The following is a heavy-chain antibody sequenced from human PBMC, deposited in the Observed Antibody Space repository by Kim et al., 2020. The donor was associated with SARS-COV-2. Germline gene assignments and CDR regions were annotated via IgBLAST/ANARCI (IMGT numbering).Heavy chain of an antibody. CDR2: ISAYNGNT. CDR3: ARGCLFLWFGELVSWCWFDP. D-gene: IGHD3-10*01. CDR1: GYTFTSYG. J-gene: IGHJ5*02. V-gene: IGHV1-18*01. Sequence: ASVKVSCKASGYTFTSYGISWVRQAPGQGLEWMGWISAYNGNTNYAQKLQGRVTMTTDTSTSTAYMELRSLRSDDTAVYYCARGCLFLWFGELVSWCWFDPWGQGTLVTVSS.